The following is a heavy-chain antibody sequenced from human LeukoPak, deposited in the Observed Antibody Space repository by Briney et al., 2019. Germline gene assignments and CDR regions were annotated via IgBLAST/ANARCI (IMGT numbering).Heavy chain of an antibody. CDR1: GGSISSYY. Sequence: SETLSLTCTVSGGSISSYYWSWIRQPAGKGLEWIGRIYTSGSTNHNPSLKSRVTISVDKSKNQFSLKRSSVTAAHTAVYDCARSRGVLGVFYYFMDVWVRGTTVTVS. CDR3: ARSRGVLGVFYYFMDV. J-gene: IGHJ6*03. V-gene: IGHV4-4*07. CDR2: IYTSGST. D-gene: IGHD3-10*01.